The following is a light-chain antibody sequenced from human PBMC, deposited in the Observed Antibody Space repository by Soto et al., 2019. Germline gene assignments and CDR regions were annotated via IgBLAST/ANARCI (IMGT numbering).Light chain of an antibody. CDR1: QSISSW. Sequence: DMQMTQSPSTLSASVGDRVTITGRASQSISSWLAWYQQKPGKAPKLLIYDASSLESGVTSRFSGSGSGTEFTLTVSSLQPDDVATYYCQQYRTYSTFGGGTKVEIK. J-gene: IGKJ4*01. CDR2: DAS. V-gene: IGKV1-5*01. CDR3: QQYRTYST.